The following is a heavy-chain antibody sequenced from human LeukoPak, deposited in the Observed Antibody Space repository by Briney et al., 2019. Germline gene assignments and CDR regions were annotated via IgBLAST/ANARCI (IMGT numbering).Heavy chain of an antibody. D-gene: IGHD3-10*01. CDR1: GFTFSSYG. Sequence: GGSLRLSCAASGFTFSSYGMHWVRQAPGKGLEWVAFIRYDGSNKYYADSVKGRFTISRDNSKHTLYLQMNSLRAEDTAVYYCAKVLGFGELVAYYYGMDVWGQGTTVTVSS. J-gene: IGHJ6*02. V-gene: IGHV3-30*02. CDR3: AKVLGFGELVAYYYGMDV. CDR2: IRYDGSNK.